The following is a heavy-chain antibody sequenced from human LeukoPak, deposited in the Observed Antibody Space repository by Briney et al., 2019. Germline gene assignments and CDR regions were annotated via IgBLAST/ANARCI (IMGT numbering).Heavy chain of an antibody. D-gene: IGHD5-18*01. CDR1: GFTFSSYA. Sequence: GGSLRLSCAASGFTFSSYAMSWVRQAPGKGLEWVSDINGSGGSTYYADSVKGRFTISRDNSKNTLYLQMNSLRAEDTAVYYCAKGGYSYGYGEFDYWGQGTLVTVSS. CDR2: INGSGGST. CDR3: AKGGYSYGYGEFDY. V-gene: IGHV3-23*01. J-gene: IGHJ4*02.